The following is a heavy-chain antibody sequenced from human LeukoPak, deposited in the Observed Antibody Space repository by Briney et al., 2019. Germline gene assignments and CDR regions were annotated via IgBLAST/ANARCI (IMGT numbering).Heavy chain of an antibody. CDR2: ISGSGGST. CDR1: GFTFSTYA. CDR3: AKPIGGTYYYDSSGYSDAFDI. J-gene: IGHJ3*02. Sequence: PGGSLRLSCAASGFTFSTYAMSWVRQAPGKGLEWVSAISGSGGSTYYADSVKGRFTISRDKSKNTLYLQMNSLRAEDTAVYYCAKPIGGTYYYDSSGYSDAFDIWGQGTMVTVSS. D-gene: IGHD3-22*01. V-gene: IGHV3-23*01.